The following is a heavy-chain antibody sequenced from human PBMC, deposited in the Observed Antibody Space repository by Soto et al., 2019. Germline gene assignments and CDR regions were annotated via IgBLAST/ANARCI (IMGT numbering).Heavy chain of an antibody. V-gene: IGHV1-24*01. Sequence: ASVKVSCKVSGYTLTELSMHWVRQAPGKGLEWMGGFDPEDGETIYAQKFQGRVTMTEDTSTDTAYMELSSLRSEDTAVYYCAVVALRYFGGWFDPWGQGTLVTVSS. J-gene: IGHJ5*02. D-gene: IGHD3-9*01. CDR2: FDPEDGET. CDR1: GYTLTELS. CDR3: AVVALRYFGGWFDP.